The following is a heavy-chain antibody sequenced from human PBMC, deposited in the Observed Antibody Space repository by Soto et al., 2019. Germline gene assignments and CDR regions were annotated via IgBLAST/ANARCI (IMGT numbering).Heavy chain of an antibody. CDR1: GGTFSSYA. CDR2: IIPIFGTA. J-gene: IGHJ3*02. V-gene: IGHV1-69*13. CDR3: AREPTYYYDSTGNAFDI. Sequence: SVKVSCKASGGTFSSYAISWVRQAPGQGLEWMGGIIPIFGTANYAQKFQGRVTITADESTSTAYMELSSLRSEDTAVYYCAREPTYYYDSTGNAFDIWGQGTMVTVSS. D-gene: IGHD3-22*01.